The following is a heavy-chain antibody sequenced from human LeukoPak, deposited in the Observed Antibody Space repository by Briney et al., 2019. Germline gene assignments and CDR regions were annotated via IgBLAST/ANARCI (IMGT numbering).Heavy chain of an antibody. CDR3: ARISGSGYSNFDY. D-gene: IGHD3-22*01. CDR1: GGSISSGGYY. J-gene: IGHJ4*02. Sequence: PSQTLSLTCTVSGGSISSGGYYWSWLRQHPGKGLEWVGYIYYSGSNYYNPSLKRRVTITVDTSKNQFSLKLSSVTAADTALYYCARISGSGYSNFDYWGQGTLVTVSS. V-gene: IGHV4-31*03. CDR2: IYYSGSN.